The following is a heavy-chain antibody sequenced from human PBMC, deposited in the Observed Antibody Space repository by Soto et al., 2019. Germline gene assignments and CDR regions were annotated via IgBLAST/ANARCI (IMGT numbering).Heavy chain of an antibody. J-gene: IGHJ6*02. CDR1: GYPFTSYY. D-gene: IGHD2-2*01. V-gene: IGHV1-46*01. CDR3: ARSEEGVGYCSSTSCYPGGSYYYGMDV. CDR2: TNPPGGST. Sequence: DSVKVSFKACGYPFTSYYMHLVRQAPGQGLEWTAITNPPGGSTSYAQKFQGRVTMTRDTSTSTVYMELSSLRSEDTAVYYCARSEEGVGYCSSTSCYPGGSYYYGMDVWGQGTTVTVSS.